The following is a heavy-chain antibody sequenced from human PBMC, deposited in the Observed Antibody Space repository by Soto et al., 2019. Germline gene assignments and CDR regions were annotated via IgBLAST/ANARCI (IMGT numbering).Heavy chain of an antibody. CDR3: ARDSYDDILTGYYAQTYGMDV. D-gene: IGHD3-9*01. CDR2: ISSSSSYI. J-gene: IGHJ6*02. V-gene: IGHV3-21*01. Sequence: GGSLRLSCAASGFTFSSYSMNWVRQAPWKGLEWVSSISSSSSYIYYADSVKGRFTISRDNAKNSLYLQMNSLRAEDTAVYYCARDSYDDILTGYYAQTYGMDVWGQGTTVTVSS. CDR1: GFTFSSYS.